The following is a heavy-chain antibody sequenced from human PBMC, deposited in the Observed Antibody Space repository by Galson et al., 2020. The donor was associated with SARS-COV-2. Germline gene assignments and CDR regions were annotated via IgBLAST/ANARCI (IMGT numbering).Heavy chain of an antibody. D-gene: IGHD6-19*01. Sequence: GGSLRLSCAASGFTFSSYWMHWVRQAPGKGLVWVSRINSDGSSTSYADSVKGRFTISRDNAKNTLYLQMNSLRAEDTAVYYCAREVKLLYSSGCCGMDVWGQGTTVTVSS. V-gene: IGHV3-74*01. CDR3: AREVKLLYSSGCCGMDV. CDR2: INSDGSST. J-gene: IGHJ6*02. CDR1: GFTFSSYW.